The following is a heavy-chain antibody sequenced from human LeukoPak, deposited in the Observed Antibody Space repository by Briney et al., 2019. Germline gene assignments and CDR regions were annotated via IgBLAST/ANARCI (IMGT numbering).Heavy chain of an antibody. CDR3: ARDRVPGQLVLGY. CDR2: INPNSGGT. V-gene: IGHV1-2*02. Sequence: ASVKVSCKASGGTFSSYAISWVRQAPGQGLEWMGWINPNSGGTNYAQKFQGRVTMTRDTSISTAYMELSRLRSDDTAVYYCARDRVPGQLVLGYWGQGTLVTVSS. D-gene: IGHD6-6*01. CDR1: GGTFSSYA. J-gene: IGHJ4*02.